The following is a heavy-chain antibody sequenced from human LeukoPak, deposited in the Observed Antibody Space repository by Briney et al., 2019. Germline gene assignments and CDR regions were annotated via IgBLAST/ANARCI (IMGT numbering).Heavy chain of an antibody. D-gene: IGHD2-8*01. J-gene: IGHJ6*03. V-gene: IGHV3-20*04. CDR1: GFTFSAYG. CDR2: INWNGIIK. Sequence: GGSLRLSCAASGFTFSAYGLTWVRQGPGKGLEGVAGINWNGIIKRYGDSVRGRFTIPRDKATNSLYLQMNSLRKEDTALYYCARDLMMEGRYSYHYMDVWGKGTTVTVSS. CDR3: ARDLMMEGRYSYHYMDV.